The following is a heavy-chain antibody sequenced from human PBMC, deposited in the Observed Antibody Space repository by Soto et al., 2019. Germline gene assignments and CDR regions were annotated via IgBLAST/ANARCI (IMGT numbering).Heavy chain of an antibody. CDR2: ISYDGSNK. CDR1: GFTFSSYA. Sequence: GGFLRLSCAASGFTFSSYAMHWVRQDPGKGLEWVAVISYDGSNKYYVDSVKGRFTISRDNAKNTLYLQMNTLRAEDTAVYYCGRLFDSGHGPFDYWGQGTLVTVSS. D-gene: IGHD3-10*01. V-gene: IGHV3-30*14. J-gene: IGHJ4*02. CDR3: GRLFDSGHGPFDY.